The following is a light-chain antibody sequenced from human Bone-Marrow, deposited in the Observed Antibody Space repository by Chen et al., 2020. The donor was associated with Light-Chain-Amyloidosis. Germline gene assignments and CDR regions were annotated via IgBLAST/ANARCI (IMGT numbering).Light chain of an antibody. Sequence: ELVLTQSPATLSLSPGESATLSCRASQSVSNYFAWYQQKPGQAPRLLIYDASIRATDIPSRFRGSGSGTEFTLTITSLTSEDFALYYCQQYNDWPLTFGGGTKVE. J-gene: IGKJ4*01. CDR1: QSVSNY. V-gene: IGKV3-15*01. CDR3: QQYNDWPLT. CDR2: DAS.